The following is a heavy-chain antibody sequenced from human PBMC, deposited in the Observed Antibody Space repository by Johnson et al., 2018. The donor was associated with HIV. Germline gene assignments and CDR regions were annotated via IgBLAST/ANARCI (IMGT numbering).Heavy chain of an antibody. D-gene: IGHD6-13*01. Sequence: QVQLVESGGGVVQPGRSLRLSCAASGFTFSNYAMHWVRQAPGRGLEWVAVISYDGSNKYYADSVKGRFTISRDNSKNTLYLQMNSLRAEDTAVYYCASFAAAGDAFDIWGQGTMVTVSS. J-gene: IGHJ3*02. CDR2: ISYDGSNK. CDR3: ASFAAAGDAFDI. V-gene: IGHV3-30-3*01. CDR1: GFTFSNYA.